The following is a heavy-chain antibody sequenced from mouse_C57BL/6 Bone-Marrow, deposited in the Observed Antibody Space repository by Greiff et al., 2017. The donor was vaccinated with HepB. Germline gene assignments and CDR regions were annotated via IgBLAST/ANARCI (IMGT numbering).Heavy chain of an antibody. J-gene: IGHJ3*01. V-gene: IGHV5-4*03. CDR2: ISDGGSYT. D-gene: IGHD1-1*01. CDR3: ARKPPYYYGSTWFAY. CDR1: GFTFSSYA. Sequence: EVKLMESGGGLVKPGGSLKLSCAASGFTFSSYAMSWVRQTPEKRLEWVATISDGGSYTYYPDNVKGRFTISRDNAKNNLYLQMSHLKSEDTAMYYCARKPPYYYGSTWFAYWGQGTLVTVSA.